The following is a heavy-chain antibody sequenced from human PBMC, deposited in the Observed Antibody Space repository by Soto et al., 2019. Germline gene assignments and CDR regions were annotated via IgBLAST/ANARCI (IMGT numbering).Heavy chain of an antibody. CDR3: ARDRGYCSGGSCSAGY. V-gene: IGHV1-69*01. D-gene: IGHD2-15*01. J-gene: IGHJ4*02. CDR2: IIPIFGTA. CDR1: GGTFSSYA. Sequence: QVQLVQSGAEVKKPGSSVKVSCKASGGTFSSYAISWVRQAPGQGLEWMGGIIPIFGTANYAQKFQGRVTITADESTSTADMELSSLRSEDTAVYYCARDRGYCSGGSCSAGYWGQGTLVTVSS.